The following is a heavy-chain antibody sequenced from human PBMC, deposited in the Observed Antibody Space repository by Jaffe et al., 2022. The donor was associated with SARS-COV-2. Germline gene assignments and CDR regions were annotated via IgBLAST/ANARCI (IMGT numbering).Heavy chain of an antibody. CDR2: ISSSSSYI. CDR1: GFTFSSYS. CDR3: ARDPSDSDYYDSSGVDY. Sequence: EVQLVESGGGLVKPGGSLRLSCAASGFTFSSYSMNWVRQAPGKGLEWVSSISSSSSYIYYADSVKGRFTISRDNAKNSLYLQMNSLRAEDTAVYYCARDPSDSDYYDSSGVDYWGQGTLVTVSS. J-gene: IGHJ4*02. V-gene: IGHV3-21*01. D-gene: IGHD3-22*01.